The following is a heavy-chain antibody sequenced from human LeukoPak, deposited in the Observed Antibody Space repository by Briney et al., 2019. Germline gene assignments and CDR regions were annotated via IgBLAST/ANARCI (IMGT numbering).Heavy chain of an antibody. CDR1: GFTFSNAW. Sequence: GGSLRLSCAASGFTFSNAWMSWVRQAPGKGLEWVGRIKSKTDGETTDYAAPVKGRFSISRDDSKNTLYLQMNSLKTEDTAVYYCITVRGGGNRYFDYWGQGILVTVSS. D-gene: IGHD4-23*01. CDR3: ITVRGGGNRYFDY. V-gene: IGHV3-15*01. CDR2: IKSKTDGETT. J-gene: IGHJ4*02.